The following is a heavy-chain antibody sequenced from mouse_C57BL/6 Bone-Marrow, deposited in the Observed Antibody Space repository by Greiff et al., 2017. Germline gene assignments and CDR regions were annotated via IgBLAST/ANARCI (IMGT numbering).Heavy chain of an antibody. CDR1: GFTFSDYG. CDR3: TRAYYGSSSYLDY. Sequence: EVMLVESGGGLVKPGGSLKLSCAASGFTFSDYGMHWVRQAPEKGLEWVAYISSGSSTIYYADTVKGRFTISRDNAKNTLCLQMTSLRSEDTAMYSFTRAYYGSSSYLDYWGQGTTLTVSS. V-gene: IGHV5-17*01. D-gene: IGHD1-1*01. J-gene: IGHJ2*01. CDR2: ISSGSSTI.